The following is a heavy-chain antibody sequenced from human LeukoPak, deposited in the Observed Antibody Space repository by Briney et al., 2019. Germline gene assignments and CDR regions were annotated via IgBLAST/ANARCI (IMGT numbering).Heavy chain of an antibody. CDR1: GDTVSSNTAA. CDR3: ARDRLGMGY. CDR2: TYYRSTWLN. D-gene: IGHD7-27*01. J-gene: IGHJ4*02. V-gene: IGHV6-1*01. Sequence: SQTLSLTCAISGDTVSSNTAAYNCLRLSPSRGLEWLGRTYYRSTWLNDYAPSVRGRITVSPDTSKNQFSLQLNSVPPEDTAVYYCARDRLGMGYWGQGTPVTVSS.